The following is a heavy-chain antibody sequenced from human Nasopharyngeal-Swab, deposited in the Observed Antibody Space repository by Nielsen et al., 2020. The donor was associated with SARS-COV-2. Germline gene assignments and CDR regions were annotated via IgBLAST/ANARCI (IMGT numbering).Heavy chain of an antibody. CDR3: ARDKGGNSPPYYFDY. D-gene: IGHD4-23*01. J-gene: IGHJ4*02. Sequence: VRQAPGKGLEWVSVIYSGGSTYYADSVKGRFTISRDNSKSTLYLQMNSLRAEDTAVYYCARDKGGNSPPYYFDYWGQGTLVTVSS. V-gene: IGHV3-53*01. CDR2: IYSGGST.